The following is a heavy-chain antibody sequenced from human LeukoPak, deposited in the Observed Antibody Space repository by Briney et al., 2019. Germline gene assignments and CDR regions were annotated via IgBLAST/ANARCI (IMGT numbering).Heavy chain of an antibody. CDR2: ILTTGESATTDYGTT. CDR1: GFTFNKVW. V-gene: IGHV3-15*01. J-gene: IGHJ4*02. CDR3: TTRVVTTNDF. Sequence: GGSLRLSCAASGFTFNKVWMNWVRQAPGKGLEWVGRILTTGESATTDYGTTDYAASVKGRFTISRDDSKNTLYLQMNSLKTEDTAVYYCTTRVVTTNDFWGQGILVTVSS. D-gene: IGHD2-21*02.